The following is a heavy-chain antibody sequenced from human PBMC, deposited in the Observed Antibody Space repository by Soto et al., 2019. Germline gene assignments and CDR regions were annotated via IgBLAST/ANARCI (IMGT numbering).Heavy chain of an antibody. J-gene: IGHJ6*01. CDR3: AASRPYYGMDV. CDR1: GGSFSGYY. D-gene: IGHD6-6*01. CDR2: INHSGST. V-gene: IGHV4-34*01. Sequence: LSLTCAVYGGSFSGYYWSWIRQPPGKGLEWIGEINHSGSTNYNPSLKSRVTISVDTSKNQFSLKLSPVTAAGTAVYYVAASRPYYGMDVWGQGTTVTVSS.